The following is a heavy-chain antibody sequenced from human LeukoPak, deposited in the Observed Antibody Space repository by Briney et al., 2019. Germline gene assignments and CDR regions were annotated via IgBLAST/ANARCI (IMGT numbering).Heavy chain of an antibody. CDR2: IYYSGST. D-gene: IGHD3-3*01. CDR1: GGSISSSSYY. CDR3: ARGRGYYDFWSGYWGYYFDY. V-gene: IGHV4-39*01. J-gene: IGHJ4*02. Sequence: SETLSLTCTVSGGSISSSSYYWGWIRQPPGKGLEWIGSIYYSGSTYYNPSLKSRVTISVDTSKNQFSLKLSSVTAADTAVYYCARGRGYYDFWSGYWGYYFDYWGQGTLVTVSS.